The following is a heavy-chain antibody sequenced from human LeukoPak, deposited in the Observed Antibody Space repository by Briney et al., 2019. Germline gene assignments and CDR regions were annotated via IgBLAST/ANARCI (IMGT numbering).Heavy chain of an antibody. CDR2: IYYSGST. J-gene: IGHJ5*02. V-gene: IGHV4-59*12. D-gene: IGHD1-14*01. Sequence: SETLSLTCTVSGGSISSYHWTWIRQPPGKGLEWIGHIYYSGSTNYSPSLKSRVTISVDTSKNQFSLKLSSVTAADTAVYYCAKDSGNRDNWFDPWGQGTLVTVSS. CDR3: AKDSGNRDNWFDP. CDR1: GGSISSYH.